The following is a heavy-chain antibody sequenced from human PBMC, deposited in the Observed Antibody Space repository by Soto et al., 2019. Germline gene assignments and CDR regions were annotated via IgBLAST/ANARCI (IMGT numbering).Heavy chain of an antibody. V-gene: IGHV1-69*01. Sequence: QVLLVQSGAEVKKPGSSVKVSCKASGGTFSSYGISWVRQTPGRGLEWMGGIIPLFGTTNYAQKFRGRVTVTADESTSTGYMELRSLSFEDTAVYYCARAHGSSWYNWFDPWGQGTLVTVSS. J-gene: IGHJ5*02. CDR1: GGTFSSYG. CDR2: IIPLFGTT. D-gene: IGHD6-13*01. CDR3: ARAHGSSWYNWFDP.